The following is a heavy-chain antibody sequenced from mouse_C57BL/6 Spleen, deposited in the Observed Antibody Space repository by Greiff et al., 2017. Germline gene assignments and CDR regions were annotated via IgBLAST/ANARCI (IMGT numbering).Heavy chain of an antibody. CDR1: GFSLRPSGMG. CDR2: IYWDDDK. V-gene: IGHV8-12*01. Sequence: QVTLKVSGPGILQSSQTLSLTCPFSGFSLRPSGMGVSWIRQPSGKGLEWLAPIYWDDDKRNHPSLKSLLTIYKYTSRNAVFHKITSVDTADTATYYCARGLYYGSSYWYFDVWGTGTTVTVSS. CDR3: ARGLYYGSSYWYFDV. D-gene: IGHD1-1*01. J-gene: IGHJ1*03.